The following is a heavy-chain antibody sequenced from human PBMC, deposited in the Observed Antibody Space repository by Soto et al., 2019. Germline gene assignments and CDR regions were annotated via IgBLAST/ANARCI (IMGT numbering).Heavy chain of an antibody. J-gene: IGHJ4*02. CDR2: ISGSGGST. Sequence: GGSLRLSCATSGFTFSSYAMSWVRQAPGKGLEWVSAISGSGGSTYYADSVKGRFTNSRDNSKKTLYLQMNSLRAEDTAVYYCAKVLHYYFDYWGQGTLVTVSS. V-gene: IGHV3-23*01. CDR3: AKVLHYYFDY. CDR1: GFTFSSYA.